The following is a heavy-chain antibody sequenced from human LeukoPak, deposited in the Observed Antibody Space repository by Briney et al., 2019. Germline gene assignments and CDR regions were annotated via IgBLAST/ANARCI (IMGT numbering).Heavy chain of an antibody. CDR3: ATPYSGCYYRSNYYYYMDV. D-gene: IGHD1-26*01. CDR1: GGTFSSYA. Sequence: SVKLSCKASGGTFSSYAISWVRQAPGQGLEWMGGIIPIFGTANYAQKFQGRVTITADESTSTAYMELSSLRSEDTVVYYCATPYSGCYYRSNYYYYMDVWGKGTTVTVSS. J-gene: IGHJ6*03. CDR2: IIPIFGTA. V-gene: IGHV1-69*13.